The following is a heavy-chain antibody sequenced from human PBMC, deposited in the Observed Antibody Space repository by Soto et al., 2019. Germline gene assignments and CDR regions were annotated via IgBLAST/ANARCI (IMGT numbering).Heavy chain of an antibody. CDR3: AGLGMVAAHREFDP. D-gene: IGHD2-15*01. CDR2: IYYSGST. Sequence: SETMSLTCTVSGGSISSYYWSCILQPPGKGLEWIGEIYYSGSTNYNPSHKSRVTISVDKSKSQFFLKLSSVTAADTAIYYCAGLGMVAAHREFDPWGQGTLVTVSS. J-gene: IGHJ5*02. V-gene: IGHV4-59*12. CDR1: GGSISSYY.